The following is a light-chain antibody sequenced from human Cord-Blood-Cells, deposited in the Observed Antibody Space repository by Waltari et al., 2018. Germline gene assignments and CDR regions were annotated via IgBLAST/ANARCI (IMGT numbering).Light chain of an antibody. CDR2: VAS. J-gene: IGKJ4*01. CDR3: QQRSNWLT. Sequence: TALTQSPVTLSLSPGERATLSCRASQRVSSYLPWYPHKPGQAPRLLIYVASNRATGIPARFSGSGSGTDFSLTISSLEPEDFAVYYCQQRSNWLTFGGGTKVEIK. CDR1: QRVSSY. V-gene: IGKV3-11*01.